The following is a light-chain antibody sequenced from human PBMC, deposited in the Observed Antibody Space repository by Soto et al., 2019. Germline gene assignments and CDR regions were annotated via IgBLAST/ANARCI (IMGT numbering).Light chain of an antibody. CDR3: QQYYSYPYT. CDR2: DAL. J-gene: IGKJ2*01. Sequence: DIQMTQSPSTRSASVGDRVTITCRASQIIGSSLACYQHKPGKAPKLLIYDALTLPSGVPSRYSGSESGTEFTLTISSLQPGDSATYYCQQYYSYPYTFGQGTKLEI. CDR1: QIIGSS. V-gene: IGKV1-5*01.